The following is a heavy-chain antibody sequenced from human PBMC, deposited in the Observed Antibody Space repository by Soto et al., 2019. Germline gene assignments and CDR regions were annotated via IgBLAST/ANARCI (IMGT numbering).Heavy chain of an antibody. CDR1: GGTFSSYA. V-gene: IGHV1-69*13. CDR3: ARETKDDFWSGYSNWFDP. D-gene: IGHD3-3*01. J-gene: IGHJ5*02. CDR2: IIPIFGTA. Sequence: SVKVSCKASGGTFSSYAISWVRQAPGQGLEWMGGIIPIFGTANYAQKFQGRVTITADESTSTAYMELSSLRSEDTAVYYCARETKDDFWSGYSNWFDPWGQGTLVTV.